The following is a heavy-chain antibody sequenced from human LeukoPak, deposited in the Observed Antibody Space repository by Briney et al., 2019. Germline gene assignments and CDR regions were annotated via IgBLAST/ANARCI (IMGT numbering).Heavy chain of an antibody. CDR2: FDPEDGET. CDR1: RYTLTELS. V-gene: IGHV1-24*01. J-gene: IGHJ4*02. Sequence: ASVKVSYKVSRYTLTELSMHWVRQAPGKGLEWMGGFDPEDGETIYAQKFQGRVTMTQDTSTDTAYMELSSLRSEDTAVYYCATRAGYYDSSGYLGYWGQGTLVTVSS. CDR3: ATRAGYYDSSGYLGY. D-gene: IGHD3-22*01.